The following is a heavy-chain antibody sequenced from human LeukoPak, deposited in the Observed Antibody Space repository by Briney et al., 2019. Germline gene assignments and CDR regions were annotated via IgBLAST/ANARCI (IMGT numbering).Heavy chain of an antibody. CDR2: IRSKANSYAT. D-gene: IGHD2-15*01. J-gene: IGHJ4*02. CDR3: IPLGYCSGGSCYDYFDY. V-gene: IGHV3-73*01. CDR1: GFTFSGSA. Sequence: PGGSLRLSCAASGFTFSGSAMHWVRQASGKGLEWVGRIRSKANSYATAYAASVKGRFTISRDDSKNAAYLQMNSLKTEDTAVYYCIPLGYCSGGSCYDYFDYWGQGTLVTVSS.